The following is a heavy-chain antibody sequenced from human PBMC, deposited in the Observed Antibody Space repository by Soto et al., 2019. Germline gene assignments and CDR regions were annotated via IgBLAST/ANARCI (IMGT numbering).Heavy chain of an antibody. CDR3: ARDGTTVTTFPYGMDV. J-gene: IGHJ6*02. CDR1: GGTFSSYA. V-gene: IGHV1-69*06. D-gene: IGHD4-4*01. Sequence: SVKVSCKASGGTFSSYAISWVRQAPGQGLEWMGGIIPIFGTANYAQKFQGRVTITANKSTSTAYMELSSLRSEDTAVYYCARDGTTVTTFPYGMDVWGQGTTVTVSS. CDR2: IIPIFGTA.